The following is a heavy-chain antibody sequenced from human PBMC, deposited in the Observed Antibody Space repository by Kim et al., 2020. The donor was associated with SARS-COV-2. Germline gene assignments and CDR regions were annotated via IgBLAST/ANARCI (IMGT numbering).Heavy chain of an antibody. D-gene: IGHD1-26*01. Sequence: SPSFQGQVTISADKSISTAYLQWSSLKASDTAMYYCARSKWVGARSCMDVWGQGTTVTVSS. CDR3: ARSKWVGARSCMDV. V-gene: IGHV5-51*01. J-gene: IGHJ6*02.